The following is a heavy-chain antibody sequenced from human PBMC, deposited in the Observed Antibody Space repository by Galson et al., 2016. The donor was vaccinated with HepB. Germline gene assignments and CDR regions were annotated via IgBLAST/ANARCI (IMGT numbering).Heavy chain of an antibody. J-gene: IGHJ6*02. CDR3: ARGTGMDG. Sequence: SLRLSCAASGFTFTSNWMNWARQAPGKGLEWVASINRDGDEKYYVDFVKGRFTISRDNAKNSLYLQMNSLRVEDTAVYYCARGTGMDGWGQGTTVTVSS. CDR2: INRDGDEK. V-gene: IGHV3-7*01. CDR1: GFTFTSNW.